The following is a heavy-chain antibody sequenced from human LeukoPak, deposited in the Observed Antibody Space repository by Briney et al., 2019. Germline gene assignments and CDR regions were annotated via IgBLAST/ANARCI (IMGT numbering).Heavy chain of an antibody. CDR3: ARAVGGDGSGSL. D-gene: IGHD3-10*01. CDR1: GDSISTYY. Sequence: SSETLSLTCTVSGDSISTYYWSWIRQPPGKGLEWIGYIYYRVTSDYNPSLKSRVTMSVDMSTRQISLKLSSVTAADTAVYYCARAVGGDGSGSLWGPGTLVTVSS. CDR2: IYYRVTS. J-gene: IGHJ4*02. V-gene: IGHV4-59*01.